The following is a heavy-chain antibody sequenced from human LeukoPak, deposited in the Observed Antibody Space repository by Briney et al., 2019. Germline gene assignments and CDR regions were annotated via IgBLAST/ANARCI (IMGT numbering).Heavy chain of an antibody. CDR3: ARAVGGDGSGSL. D-gene: IGHD3-10*01. CDR1: GDSISTYY. Sequence: SSETLSLTCTVSGDSISTYYWSWIRQPPGKGLEWIGYIYYRVTSDYNPSLKSRVTMSVDMSTRQISLKLSSVTAADTAVYYCARAVGGDGSGSLWGPGTLVTVSS. CDR2: IYYRVTS. J-gene: IGHJ4*02. V-gene: IGHV4-59*01.